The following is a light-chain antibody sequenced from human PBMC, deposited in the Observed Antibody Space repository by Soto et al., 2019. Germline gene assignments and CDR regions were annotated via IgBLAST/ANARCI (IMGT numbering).Light chain of an antibody. V-gene: IGKV1-39*01. CDR1: QSISTY. CDR3: QQSFNIPVT. CDR2: GAS. J-gene: IGKJ5*01. Sequence: DIPLTQSPSTLSATARDRVTINCLASQSISTYLSWYLVKPGEAPKLLIYGASTLRTGVPSRFSGSGSGTDFTLTISSLQPEDFATYYCQQSFNIPVTFGQGTRLEIK.